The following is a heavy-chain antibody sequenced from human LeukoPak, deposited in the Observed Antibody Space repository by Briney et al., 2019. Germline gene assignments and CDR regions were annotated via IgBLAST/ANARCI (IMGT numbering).Heavy chain of an antibody. V-gene: IGHV1-8*03. D-gene: IGHD2-2*01. CDR2: MNPNSGNT. J-gene: IGHJ5*02. CDR3: ARTLLYCSTTSCYHNWFDP. CDR1: GYTFTNYD. Sequence: ASVKVSCKASGYTFTNYDITWVRQATGQGLEWMGWMNPNSGNTGYTQKFQGRVTITRNTSISTAYMELSSLRSEDTALYYCARTLLYCSTTSCYHNWFDPWGQGTLVTVSS.